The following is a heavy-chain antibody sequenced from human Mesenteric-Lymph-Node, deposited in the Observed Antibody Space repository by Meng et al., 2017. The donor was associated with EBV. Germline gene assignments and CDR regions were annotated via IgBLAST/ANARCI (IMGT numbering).Heavy chain of an antibody. CDR3: ARPDSSSWIHFDY. D-gene: IGHD6-13*01. CDR1: GGSISSSSYY. V-gene: IGHV4-39*01. Sequence: LQLRESGPGLVKPSETLSLTCTVSGGSISSSSYYWGWIRQPPGKGLEWIGSIYYSGSTYYNPSLKSRVTISVDTSKNQFSLKLSSVTAADTAVYYCARPDSSSWIHFDYWGQGTLVTVSS. J-gene: IGHJ4*02. CDR2: IYYSGST.